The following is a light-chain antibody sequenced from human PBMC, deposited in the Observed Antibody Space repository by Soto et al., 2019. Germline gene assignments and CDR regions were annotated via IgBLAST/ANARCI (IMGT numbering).Light chain of an antibody. V-gene: IGKV3-15*01. J-gene: IGKJ4*01. CDR3: HQYLSWPLT. Sequence: DIVMTQSPATLSVAPGERVTFYCRASQGVSRKLAWYQHKPGQAPRLLISGASTGATGIPARFSGSGSGTEFTLTISSLQSQDFAVYYCHQYLSWPLTFGGGTKVDIK. CDR2: GAS. CDR1: QGVSRK.